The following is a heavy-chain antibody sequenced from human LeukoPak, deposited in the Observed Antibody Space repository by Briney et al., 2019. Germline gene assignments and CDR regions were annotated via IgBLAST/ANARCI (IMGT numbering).Heavy chain of an antibody. D-gene: IGHD6-13*01. V-gene: IGHV3-74*01. CDR2: IISDGSST. Sequence: GGSLRLSCAASGFTFSSYWMHWVRQAPGKGLAWVSRIISDGSSTNYADSVKGRFTSSRDNAKNTLYLQMNSLTVEDTAVYYCARESSSSFNWYFDLWGRGTLVTVSS. J-gene: IGHJ2*01. CDR1: GFTFSSYW. CDR3: ARESSSSFNWYFDL.